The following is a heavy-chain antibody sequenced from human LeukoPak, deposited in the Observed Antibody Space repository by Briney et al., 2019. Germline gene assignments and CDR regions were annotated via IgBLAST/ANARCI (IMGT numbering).Heavy chain of an antibody. Sequence: GSLRLSCAASGFTFSSYSMNWIRQPPGKGLEWIGEINHSGSTNYNPSLKSRVTISVDTSKNQFSLKLSSVTAADTAVYYCARGRPDELRFLFRPTPLFDYWGQGTLVTVSS. CDR1: GFTFSSYS. D-gene: IGHD3-3*01. V-gene: IGHV4-34*01. CDR2: INHSGST. CDR3: ARGRPDELRFLFRPTPLFDY. J-gene: IGHJ4*02.